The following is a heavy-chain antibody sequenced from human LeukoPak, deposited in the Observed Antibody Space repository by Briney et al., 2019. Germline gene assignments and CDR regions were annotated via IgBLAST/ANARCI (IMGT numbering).Heavy chain of an antibody. V-gene: IGHV1-2*02. CDR3: ARDSYGGNWSLGY. D-gene: IGHD4-23*01. CDR2: VNPNNGGT. Sequence: ASVKLSCKASGFTFTGYYIHWVRQDPGHGHEWMGWVNPNNGGTNYAQMFQGRVTMTRDTSISTAYMELSRLKSDDTAVYYCARDSYGGNWSLGYWGQGTLVTVSS. J-gene: IGHJ4*02. CDR1: GFTFTGYY.